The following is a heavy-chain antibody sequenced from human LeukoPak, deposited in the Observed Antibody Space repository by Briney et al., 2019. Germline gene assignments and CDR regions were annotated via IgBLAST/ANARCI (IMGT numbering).Heavy chain of an antibody. J-gene: IGHJ6*02. CDR3: ATTVGTGNGMDV. D-gene: IGHD4-11*01. V-gene: IGHV3-66*01. CDR2: IHSGGNT. CDR1: GFTVSSNY. Sequence: GGSLRLSCAASGFTVSSNYMSWVRHTPGKGLEWVSVIHSGGNTYHADSVKGRFTISRDNSKNTLYLQMNSLRAEDTAVYYCATTVGTGNGMDVWGQGTTVTVSS.